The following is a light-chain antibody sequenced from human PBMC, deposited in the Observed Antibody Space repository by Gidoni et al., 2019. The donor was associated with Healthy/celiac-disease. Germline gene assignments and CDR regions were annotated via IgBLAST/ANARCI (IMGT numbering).Light chain of an antibody. CDR3: CSDAGSSTVV. CDR2: EGS. Sequence: QSALTQPASVAGSPGQSITISCTGTSSDVGSYNLVSVYQQHPGKAPKLMIYEGSKRPSGVSNRFSGSKSGNTASLTISGLQAEDEADYYCCSDAGSSTVVFGGGTKLTVL. CDR1: SSDVGSYNL. V-gene: IGLV2-23*01. J-gene: IGLJ2*01.